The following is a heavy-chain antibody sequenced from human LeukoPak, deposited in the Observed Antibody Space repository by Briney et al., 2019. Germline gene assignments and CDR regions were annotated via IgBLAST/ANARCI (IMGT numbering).Heavy chain of an antibody. V-gene: IGHV3-11*01. CDR1: GFTFSDYY. Sequence: GGSLRLSCAASGFTFSDYYMSWIRQAPGKGLEWVSYISSSGSTIYYADYVKGRFTISRDNAKNSLYLQMNSLRAEDTAVYYCAREEIAAAGRNYYYYMDVWGKGTTVTVSS. CDR2: ISSSGSTI. D-gene: IGHD6-13*01. J-gene: IGHJ6*03. CDR3: AREEIAAAGRNYYYYMDV.